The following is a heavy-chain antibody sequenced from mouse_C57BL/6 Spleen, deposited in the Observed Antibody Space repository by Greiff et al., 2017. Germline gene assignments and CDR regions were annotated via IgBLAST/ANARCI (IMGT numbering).Heavy chain of an antibody. J-gene: IGHJ2*01. V-gene: IGHV1-62-3*01. CDR2: IDPNSGGT. CDR3: ARSGDYALYYFDY. Sequence: QVQLQQPGAELVKPGASVKLSCKASGYTFTSYWMHWVKQRPGRGLEWSGRIDPNSGGTKYNEKFKSKATLTVDKSSSTAYMELRSLTSEDTAVYYCARSGDYALYYFDYWGQGTTLTVSS. CDR1: GYTFTSYW. D-gene: IGHD2-4*01.